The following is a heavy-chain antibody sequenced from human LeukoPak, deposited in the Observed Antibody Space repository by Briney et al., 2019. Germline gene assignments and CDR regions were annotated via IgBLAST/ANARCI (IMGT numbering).Heavy chain of an antibody. J-gene: IGHJ6*02. D-gene: IGHD3-9*01. CDR1: GFTFTSSA. Sequence: SVKVSCKASGFTFTSSAMQWVRQARGQRLEWIGWIVVGSGNTNYAQKFQERVTITRDMSTSTAYMELSSLRSEDTAVYYCAADRYYDILTGYYDYYYGMDVWGQGTTVTVSS. CDR2: IVVGSGNT. V-gene: IGHV1-58*02. CDR3: AADRYYDILTGYYDYYYGMDV.